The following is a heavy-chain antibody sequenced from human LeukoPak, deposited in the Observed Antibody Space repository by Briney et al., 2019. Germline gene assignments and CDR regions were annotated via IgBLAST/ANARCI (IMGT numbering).Heavy chain of an antibody. D-gene: IGHD3-9*01. J-gene: IGHJ3*02. CDR2: IHYSGST. CDR1: GGSFSGYY. Sequence: SETLSLTCAVYGGSFSGYYWSWIRQPPGKGLEWIGYIHYSGSTNNNPSLKSRVTISVDTSKNQFSLKLSSVTAADTAVYYCARNVGGYDIAFDIWGQGTMVTVSS. CDR3: ARNVGGYDIAFDI. V-gene: IGHV4-59*01.